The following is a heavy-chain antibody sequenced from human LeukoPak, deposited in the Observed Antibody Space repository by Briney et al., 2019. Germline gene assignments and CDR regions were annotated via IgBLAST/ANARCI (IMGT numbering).Heavy chain of an antibody. D-gene: IGHD2-15*01. CDR3: AKDTTAWWYHRAYMNV. CDR2: ISGSGDKT. CDR1: GFSLSTYA. J-gene: IGHJ6*03. Sequence: GGSLGLSCAASGFSLSTYALSWVRQAPGGGLEGVAAISGSGDKTYHADSVKGRFTISKDNSENRLSLQMDSLRAEDTAVYFCAKDTTAWWYHRAYMNVWGKGTTVTVSS. V-gene: IGHV3-23*01.